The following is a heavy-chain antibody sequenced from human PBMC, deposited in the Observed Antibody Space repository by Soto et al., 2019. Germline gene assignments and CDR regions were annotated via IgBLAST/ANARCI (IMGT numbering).Heavy chain of an antibody. V-gene: IGHV1-3*01. J-gene: IGHJ6*02. Sequence: VKFSCKTSGYTFTSYAVHWVRQAPGQRLECVGWINAGNGNTKYSQKFQERVTITRDTSANTTYMALSSLRFEDTAVYYCATGDPLISFYYGLDLWGQGTTVTVSS. CDR1: GYTFTSYA. CDR3: ATGDPLISFYYGLDL. D-gene: IGHD2-8*01. CDR2: INAGNGNT.